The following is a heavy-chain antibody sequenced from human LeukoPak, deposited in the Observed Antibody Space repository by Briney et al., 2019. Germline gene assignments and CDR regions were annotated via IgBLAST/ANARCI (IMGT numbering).Heavy chain of an antibody. CDR1: GYTFTGYY. J-gene: IGHJ3*02. V-gene: IGHV1-2*02. CDR2: INPNSGGT. CDR3: ARPLGSYTFDAFDI. D-gene: IGHD1-26*01. Sequence: GASVKVSCKASGYTFTGYYMHWVRQAPGQGLEWMGWINPNSGGTNYAQKFQGRVTMARDTSISTAYMELSRLRSDDTAVYYCARPLGSYTFDAFDIWGQGTMVTVSS.